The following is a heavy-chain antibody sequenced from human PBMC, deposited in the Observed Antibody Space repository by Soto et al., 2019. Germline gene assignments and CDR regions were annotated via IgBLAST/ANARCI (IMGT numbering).Heavy chain of an antibody. CDR3: ARESEDLTSNFDY. J-gene: IGHJ4*02. CDR2: ISSTTNYI. CDR1: GFTFTRYS. Sequence: GGSLRLSCAASGFTFTRYSMNWVRQAPGKGLEWVSSISSTTNYIYYGDSMKGRFTISRDNAKNSLYLEMNSLRAEDTAVYYCARESEDLTSNFDYWGQGTLVTSPQ. V-gene: IGHV3-21*06.